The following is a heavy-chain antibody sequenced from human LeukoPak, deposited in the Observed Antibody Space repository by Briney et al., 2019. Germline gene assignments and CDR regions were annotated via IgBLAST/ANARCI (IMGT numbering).Heavy chain of an antibody. CDR3: ARETLLVEVIHFDY. D-gene: IGHD3-16*02. CDR1: GFTFTSYD. V-gene: IGHV3-30*03. J-gene: IGHJ4*02. Sequence: GGSLRLSCVASGFTFTSYDIHWVRQAPGKGLEWVAVTSYDGRNKYYADFMKGRFTISRDNSKNTLYLQMNSLRAEDTAVYYCARETLLVEVIHFDYWGQGTLVTVSS. CDR2: TSYDGRNK.